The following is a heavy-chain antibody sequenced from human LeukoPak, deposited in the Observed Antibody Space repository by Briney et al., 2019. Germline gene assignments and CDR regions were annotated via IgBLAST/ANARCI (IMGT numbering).Heavy chain of an antibody. V-gene: IGHV3-23*01. Sequence: PGGSLRLSCVGSGLTFGNYAMSWVRQGPGKGLEWVSSLSGSGTIMNYAASLKGRFTISRANSKSTLYLQLNNMGAEDTALYYCAKEATASYRISAFDVWGHGTMVIVSS. CDR2: LSGSGTIM. CDR1: GLTFGNYA. D-gene: IGHD1-14*01. CDR3: AKEATASYRISAFDV. J-gene: IGHJ3*01.